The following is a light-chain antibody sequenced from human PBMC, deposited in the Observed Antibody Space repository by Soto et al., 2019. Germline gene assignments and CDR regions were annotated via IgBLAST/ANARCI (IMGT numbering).Light chain of an antibody. CDR2: AAS. J-gene: IGKJ2*01. CDR3: PQHNSYPYT. CDR1: QDISNY. V-gene: IGKV1-17*03. Sequence: DIQMSQSASAMSASVGDRVTITCRASQDISNYLAWCQQKPGKVPERLIYAASSLPSGVPSRFAGSGSGTEFTLTISGLQPEDFATYYCPQHNSYPYTFGQGTKVDIK.